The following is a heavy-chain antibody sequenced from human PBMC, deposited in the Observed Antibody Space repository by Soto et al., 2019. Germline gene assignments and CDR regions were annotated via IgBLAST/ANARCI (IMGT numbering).Heavy chain of an antibody. CDR2: IDPSDSYT. CDR1: GYSFTSYW. V-gene: IGHV5-10-1*01. Sequence: PGASLKISCKGSGYSFTSYWISWVRQMPGKGLEWMGRIDPSDSYTNYSPAFQGHVTISADKSISTAYLQWSSLKASGTAMYYCARCLYYYDSSGYYMREDYYYGMDVWGQGTTVTVSS. D-gene: IGHD3-22*01. J-gene: IGHJ6*02. CDR3: ARCLYYYDSSGYYMREDYYYGMDV.